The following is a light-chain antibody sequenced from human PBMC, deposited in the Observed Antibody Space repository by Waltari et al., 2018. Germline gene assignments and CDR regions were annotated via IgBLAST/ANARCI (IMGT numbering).Light chain of an antibody. CDR2: MAS. V-gene: IGKV2-30*01. CDR1: QRLVYSDGNTY. J-gene: IGKJ1*01. Sequence: DVVMTQSPLSLPVTLGQPASIPCRSSQRLVYSDGNTYLNWFQQRPGKSPRRLIYMASNRDPGVPDRFSGSGSGTDFTLKISRVEADDVGIYYCMQGKHWPPTFGQGTTVEIK. CDR3: MQGKHWPPT.